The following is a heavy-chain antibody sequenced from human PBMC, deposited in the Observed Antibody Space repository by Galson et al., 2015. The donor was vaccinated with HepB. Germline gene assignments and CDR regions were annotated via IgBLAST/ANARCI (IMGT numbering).Heavy chain of an antibody. J-gene: IGHJ3*01. D-gene: IGHD4-17*01. CDR2: IKQHGNKE. V-gene: IGHV3-7*03. CDR3: ARVTPSDEYGDYEGAFDV. CDR1: GFTFSTYW. Sequence: SLRLSCAASGFTFSTYWMTWVRQAPGEGLEWVANIKQHGNKEYYVDSVKGRFTISRDNVQNSLYLHMNSLRAEDTAVYYCARVTPSDEYGDYEGAFDVWGQGTMVTVSS.